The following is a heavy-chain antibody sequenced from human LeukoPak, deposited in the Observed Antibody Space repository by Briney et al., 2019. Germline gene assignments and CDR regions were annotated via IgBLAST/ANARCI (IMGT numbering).Heavy chain of an antibody. CDR3: ARARDRSRGYSSSWYYPLDY. CDR1: GGTFSSYA. J-gene: IGHJ4*02. D-gene: IGHD6-13*01. Sequence: ASVKVSCKASGGTFSSYAISWVRQAPGQGLEWMGGIIPIFGTANYAQKFQGRVTITADESTSTAYMELSSLRSEDTAVYYCARARDRSRGYSSSWYYPLDYWGQGTLVTVSS. V-gene: IGHV1-69*13. CDR2: IIPIFGTA.